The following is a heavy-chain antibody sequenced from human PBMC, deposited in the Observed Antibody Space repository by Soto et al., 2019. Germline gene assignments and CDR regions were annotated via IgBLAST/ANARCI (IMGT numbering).Heavy chain of an antibody. CDR1: GYTFTSYA. D-gene: IGHD6-13*01. CDR3: ARLTYSSCWSFDY. Sequence: QVQLVQSGAEVKKPGASVKVSCKASGYTFTSYAMHWVRQAPGQRLEWMGWINAGNGNTKYSQKFQGRVTITRVTSASTAYMELSSLRSEDTAVYYCARLTYSSCWSFDYWGQGTLFTVSS. CDR2: INAGNGNT. V-gene: IGHV1-3*01. J-gene: IGHJ4*02.